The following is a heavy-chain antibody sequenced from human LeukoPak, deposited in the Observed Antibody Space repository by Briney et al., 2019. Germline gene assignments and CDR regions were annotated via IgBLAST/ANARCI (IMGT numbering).Heavy chain of an antibody. V-gene: IGHV3-23*01. J-gene: IGHJ4*02. CDR1: GITFSRFP. Sequence: GGSLRLSCGASGITFSRFPMTWVRQGPGKGLEWIAVVSNDGDTTYYADSVKGRFTIFRDNSKNTVFLQMNSLGAEDTAVYYCASKRGGRYPFDYWGQGTLVTVSS. CDR3: ASKRGGRYPFDY. D-gene: IGHD2-15*01. CDR2: VSNDGDTT.